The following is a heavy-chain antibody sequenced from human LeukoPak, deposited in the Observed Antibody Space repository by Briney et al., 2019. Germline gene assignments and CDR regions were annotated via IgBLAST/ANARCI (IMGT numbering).Heavy chain of an antibody. CDR3: VREYQLLGYYYYYMDV. V-gene: IGHV3-72*01. Sequence: GGSLRLSCAASGFTFSDHYMDWVRQAPGKGLGWVGRTRNKANSYTTEYAASVKGRFTISRDDSKNSLYLQMNSLKAEDTAVYYCVREYQLLGYYYYYMDVWGKGTTVTVSS. CDR1: GFTFSDHY. J-gene: IGHJ6*03. D-gene: IGHD2-2*01. CDR2: TRNKANSYTT.